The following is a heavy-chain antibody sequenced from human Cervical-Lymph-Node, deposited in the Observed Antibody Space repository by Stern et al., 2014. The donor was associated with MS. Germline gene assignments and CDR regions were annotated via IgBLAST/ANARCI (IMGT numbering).Heavy chain of an antibody. D-gene: IGHD4-11*01. CDR1: GGSITSGGYY. Sequence: QLQPQESGPGLVKPSQTLSLTCTVSGGSITSGGYYWSWIRQHPGKGLEWIAYTYYGGKTFYNPSLKSRIAISLHTSQNQFSLNLNSVTAADTAIYYCARLTETTEFDYWGQGALVTVSS. V-gene: IGHV4-31*03. CDR3: ARLTETTEFDY. J-gene: IGHJ4*02. CDR2: TYYGGKT.